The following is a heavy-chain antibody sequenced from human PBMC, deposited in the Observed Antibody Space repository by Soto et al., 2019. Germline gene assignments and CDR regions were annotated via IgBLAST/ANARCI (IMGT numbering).Heavy chain of an antibody. V-gene: IGHV4-34*01. CDR1: GGSFSGYY. Sequence: SETLSLTCAVYGGSFSGYYWSWIRQPPGKGLEWIGEINHSGSTNYNPSLKSRVTISVDTSKNQFSLKLSSVTAADTAVYYCARGHNWNHVNYYYYGMDVWGQGTMVTVSS. D-gene: IGHD1-20*01. CDR3: ARGHNWNHVNYYYYGMDV. J-gene: IGHJ6*02. CDR2: INHSGST.